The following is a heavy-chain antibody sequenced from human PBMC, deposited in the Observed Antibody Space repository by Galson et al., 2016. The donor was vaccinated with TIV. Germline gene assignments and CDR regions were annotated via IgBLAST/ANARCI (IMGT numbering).Heavy chain of an antibody. CDR3: ARDGHDFWSGGANTLDY. CDR2: KSYDGGNE. J-gene: IGHJ4*02. D-gene: IGHD3-3*01. Sequence: SLRLSCAASGFPFSSYTMHWVRQAPGKGLEWVAIKSYDGGNEYYADSVEGRFTISRDNSKNTLYLQMDSLRIEDTAVYYCARDGHDFWSGGANTLDYWGQGILVTVSS. CDR1: GFPFSSYT. V-gene: IGHV3-30*04.